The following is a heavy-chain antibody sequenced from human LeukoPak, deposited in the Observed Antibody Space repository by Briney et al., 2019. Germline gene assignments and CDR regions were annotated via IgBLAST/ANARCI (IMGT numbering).Heavy chain of an antibody. Sequence: PGGSLRLSCAASGFTFDDNGMSWVRQAPGKGLEWVSGLNWNGGTTGYADSVKGRFTISRDNTKNFLYLQMNSLRAEDTALYYCVTHSYYYGSGSYPHYLDYWGQGTLVTVSS. J-gene: IGHJ4*02. CDR3: VTHSYYYGSGSYPHYLDY. V-gene: IGHV3-20*04. CDR2: LNWNGGTT. CDR1: GFTFDDNG. D-gene: IGHD3-10*01.